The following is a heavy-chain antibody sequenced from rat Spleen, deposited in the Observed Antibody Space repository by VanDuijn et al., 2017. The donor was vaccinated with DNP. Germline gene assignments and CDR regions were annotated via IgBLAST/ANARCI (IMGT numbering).Heavy chain of an antibody. Sequence: EVQLVESGGGLVQPGRSLKLSCAASGFTFSDYNMAWVRQAPKKGLEWVATISYDGSSTYYRDSVKGRFTISRDNAKSTLYLQMDSLRSEDTATYYCARQGDWGQGVMVTVSS. CDR3: ARQGD. CDR2: ISYDGSST. CDR1: GFTFSDYN. V-gene: IGHV5-7*01. J-gene: IGHJ2*01.